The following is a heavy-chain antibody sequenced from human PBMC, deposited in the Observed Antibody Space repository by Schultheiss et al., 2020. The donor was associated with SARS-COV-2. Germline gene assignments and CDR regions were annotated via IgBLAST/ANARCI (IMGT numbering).Heavy chain of an antibody. CDR2: IWYDGSNK. D-gene: IGHD6-19*01. Sequence: GGSLRLSCAASGFTVSSNYMSWVRQAPGKGLEWVAVIWYDGSNKYYADSVKGRFTISRDNSKNTLYLQMNSLRAEDTAVYYCAKEPYSSGWNWFDPWGQGTLVTVSS. J-gene: IGHJ5*02. CDR3: AKEPYSSGWNWFDP. V-gene: IGHV3-33*06. CDR1: GFTVSSNY.